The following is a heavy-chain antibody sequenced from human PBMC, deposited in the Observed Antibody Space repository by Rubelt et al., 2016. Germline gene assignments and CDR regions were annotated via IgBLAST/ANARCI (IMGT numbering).Heavy chain of an antibody. J-gene: IGHJ2*01. CDR3: ARMSLADARWYFDH. CDR2: ISYGGIT. CDR1: GASIDSRDYF. V-gene: IGHV4-39*07. Sequence: QVQLQESGPGLVKPLETLSLICTVSGASIDSRDYFWGWIRQPPGKGLEWIGSISYGGITYFNSSLQSRVITSFDTSRDQFSRSLTSVTAADTAVYHCARMSLADARWYFDHWGRGTPVTVSP.